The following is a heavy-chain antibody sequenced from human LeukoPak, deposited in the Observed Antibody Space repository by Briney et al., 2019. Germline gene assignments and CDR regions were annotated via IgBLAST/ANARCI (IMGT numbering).Heavy chain of an antibody. V-gene: IGHV3-48*03. D-gene: IGHD3-22*01. Sequence: PGGSLRLSCAASGFSFSSYEMNWVRQAPGKGLEWVSYINHIGDIIYYAGSVKGRFTISRDNAKNSLYLQMNSLRAEDTAVYYCAINYYDSSGYYKQFDYWGQGTLVTVSS. J-gene: IGHJ4*02. CDR3: AINYYDSSGYYKQFDY. CDR2: INHIGDII. CDR1: GFSFSSYE.